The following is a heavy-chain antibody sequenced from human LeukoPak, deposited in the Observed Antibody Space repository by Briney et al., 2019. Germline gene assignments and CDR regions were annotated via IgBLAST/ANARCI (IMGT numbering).Heavy chain of an antibody. V-gene: IGHV4-31*03. J-gene: IGHJ6*02. D-gene: IGHD4-17*01. CDR2: TYYSGST. CDR1: GGSISSGGYY. Sequence: SQTLSLTCTVSGGSISSGGYYWSWIRQHPGKGLEWIGYTYYSGSTYYNPSLKSRVTISVDTSKNQFSLKLSSVTAADTAVYYCARDRTVTAPDYYYYGMDVWGQGTTVTVSS. CDR3: ARDRTVTAPDYYYYGMDV.